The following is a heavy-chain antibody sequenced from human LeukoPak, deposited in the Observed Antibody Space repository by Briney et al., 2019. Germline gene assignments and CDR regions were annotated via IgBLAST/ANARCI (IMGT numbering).Heavy chain of an antibody. CDR3: ARDYYGSGSYYNDYYYYGMDV. CDR2: MNPNSGNT. J-gene: IGHJ6*02. D-gene: IGHD3-10*01. Sequence: ASVKVSCKASGYTFVGYYLHWVRQAPGQGLEWMAWMNPNSGNTGYAQKFQGRVTMTRNTSISTAYMELSSLRSEDTAVYYCARDYYGSGSYYNDYYYYGMDVWGQGTTVTVSS. V-gene: IGHV1-8*02. CDR1: GYTFVGYY.